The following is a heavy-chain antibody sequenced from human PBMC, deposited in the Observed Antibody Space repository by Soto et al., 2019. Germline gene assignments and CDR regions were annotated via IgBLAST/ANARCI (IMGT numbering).Heavy chain of an antibody. CDR2: VDPEEGDT. CDR3: ATNKGGLGNTNPAFDI. D-gene: IGHD2-8*01. V-gene: IGHV1-69-2*01. J-gene: IGHJ3*02. CDR1: GYTFTDYY. Sequence: EVQLVQSGAEVKKPGATVKISCKVSGYTFTDYYMHWVQQAPGKGLERMGLVDPEEGDTIYAEKFQGRVTITADTPTDTTYSELSRLRTEDTALYYCATNKGGLGNTNPAFDIWGQGTMVTVSS.